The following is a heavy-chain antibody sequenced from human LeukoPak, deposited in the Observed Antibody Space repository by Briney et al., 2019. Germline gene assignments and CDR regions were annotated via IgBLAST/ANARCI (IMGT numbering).Heavy chain of an antibody. Sequence: PGGSLRLSCAASGFTFSNYEMNWVRQAPGKGLEWLSYISSSGRSIYYAASVKGRFTISRDNAKNSLSLQMNSLRAEDTAVYYCARDQDGSYYYDAFDIWGQGTMVTVSS. CDR2: ISSSGRSI. D-gene: IGHD1-26*01. V-gene: IGHV3-48*03. J-gene: IGHJ3*02. CDR1: GFTFSNYE. CDR3: ARDQDGSYYYDAFDI.